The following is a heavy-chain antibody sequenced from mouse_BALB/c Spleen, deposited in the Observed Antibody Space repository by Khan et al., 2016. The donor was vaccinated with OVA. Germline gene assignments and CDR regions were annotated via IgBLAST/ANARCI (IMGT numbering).Heavy chain of an antibody. CDR1: GYSITSDYA. V-gene: IGHV3-2*02. Sequence: EVQLQESGPGLVKPSQSLSLTCTVTGYSITSDYAWNWIRQFPGNKLEWMGYISYSGRTSYNPSLKSRISITRDTSKNPFFLQLNSVTTEDTATXYCASSWTISTVVATDFDYWGQGTTLTVSS. D-gene: IGHD1-1*01. CDR2: ISYSGRT. J-gene: IGHJ2*01. CDR3: ASSWTISTVVATDFDY.